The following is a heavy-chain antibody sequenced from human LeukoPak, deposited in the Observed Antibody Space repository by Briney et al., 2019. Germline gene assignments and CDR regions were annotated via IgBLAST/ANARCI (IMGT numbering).Heavy chain of an antibody. D-gene: IGHD2-2*02. Sequence: ASVKVSCKASGYTFTSSDINWVRQATGQGLEWMGWMNPNSGNTGYAQKSQGRVTMTRNTSISTAYMELSSLRSGDTAVYYCARLGPGVVPAAIPDFDYYGMDVWGQGTTVTVSS. V-gene: IGHV1-8*01. CDR2: MNPNSGNT. J-gene: IGHJ6*02. CDR1: GYTFTSSD. CDR3: ARLGPGVVPAAIPDFDYYGMDV.